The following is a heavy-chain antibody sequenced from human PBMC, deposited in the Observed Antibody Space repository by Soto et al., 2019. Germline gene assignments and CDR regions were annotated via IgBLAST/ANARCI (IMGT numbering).Heavy chain of an antibody. D-gene: IGHD1-7*01. CDR1: GFTFANAC. J-gene: IGHJ4*02. CDR2: VRSKADGGTT. CDR3: RRNWDYPVL. Sequence: LKRSCAASGFTFANACMSWVRQAPGKGLEWVGRVRSKADGGTTDYAAPVKGRFTISRDDSENTLYLQMNSLKIDDTAVYYCRRNWDYPVLWGQGTLVTVSS. V-gene: IGHV3-15*01.